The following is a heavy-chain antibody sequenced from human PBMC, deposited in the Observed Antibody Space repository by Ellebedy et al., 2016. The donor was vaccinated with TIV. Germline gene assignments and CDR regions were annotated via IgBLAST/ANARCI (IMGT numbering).Heavy chain of an antibody. D-gene: IGHD6-19*01. CDR2: IYYNDNK. CDR1: GFSLTAGEVG. V-gene: IGHV2-5*01. CDR3: AHQKYSGGWHPFDY. J-gene: IGHJ4*02. Sequence: SGPTLVKPTQTLTLTCTFSGFSLTAGEVGVGWIRQHPGKALEWLALIYYNDNKYYRPSLKSRLTVTRDTTKNQVVLTMTNMDPVDTATYYCAHQKYSGGWHPFDYWGQGTLVTVSS.